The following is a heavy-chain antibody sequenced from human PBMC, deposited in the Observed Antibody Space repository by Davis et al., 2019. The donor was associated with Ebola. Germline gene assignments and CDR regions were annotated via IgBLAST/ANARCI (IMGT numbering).Heavy chain of an antibody. V-gene: IGHV4-34*01. CDR2: INHSGST. CDR1: GGPFSGYF. Sequence: MPSETLSLTCAVNGGPFSGYFWSWIRQPPGKGLEWIGEINHSGSTNSNPSLKSRVTISVDKSKNQFSLKLRSVTAADTAVYYCASIAMATQIDYWGQGTLVTVSS. J-gene: IGHJ4*02. D-gene: IGHD6-19*01. CDR3: ASIAMATQIDY.